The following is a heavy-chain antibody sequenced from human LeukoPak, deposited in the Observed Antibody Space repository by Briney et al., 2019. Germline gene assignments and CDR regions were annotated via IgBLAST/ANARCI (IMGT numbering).Heavy chain of an antibody. V-gene: IGHV5-51*01. Sequence: GESLKISCKGSGCSFTSYWIGWVRQMPGKGLEWMGIIYPGDSDTRYSPSFQGQVTISADKSISTAYLQWSSLKASDTAMYYCARHFQQDDYYYGMDVWGQGTTVTVSS. CDR1: GCSFTSYW. J-gene: IGHJ6*02. D-gene: IGHD6-13*01. CDR2: IYPGDSDT. CDR3: ARHFQQDDYYYGMDV.